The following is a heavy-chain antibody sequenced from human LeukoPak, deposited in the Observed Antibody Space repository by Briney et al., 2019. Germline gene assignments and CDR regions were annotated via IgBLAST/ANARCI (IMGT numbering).Heavy chain of an antibody. CDR2: ISYDGSNE. V-gene: IGHV3-30-3*01. Sequence: PGGSLRLSCAASGFTFSSYAVHWLGQAPAKGLEWVALISYDGSNEYYADSAKGRFTISRDNSKNTLYLQMNSRRAEDTAVYYCARDQVGAGDYTYYGMDVWGEGTTVTVSS. D-gene: IGHD3-10*01. CDR3: ARDQVGAGDYTYYGMDV. J-gene: IGHJ6*04. CDR1: GFTFSSYA.